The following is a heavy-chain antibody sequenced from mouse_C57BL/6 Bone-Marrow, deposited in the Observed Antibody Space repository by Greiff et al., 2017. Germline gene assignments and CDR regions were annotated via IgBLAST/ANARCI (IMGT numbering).Heavy chain of an antibody. CDR3: ARGGVRGFAY. V-gene: IGHV1-82*01. CDR1: GYAFSSSW. Sequence: QVQLQQSGPELVKPGASVKISCKASGYAFSSSWMNWVKQRPGKGLEWIGRLYPGDGDTNYNGKFKGKATLTADKSSSTAYMQLSSLTSEDSAVYFCARGGVRGFAYWGQGTLVTVSA. CDR2: LYPGDGDT. J-gene: IGHJ3*01.